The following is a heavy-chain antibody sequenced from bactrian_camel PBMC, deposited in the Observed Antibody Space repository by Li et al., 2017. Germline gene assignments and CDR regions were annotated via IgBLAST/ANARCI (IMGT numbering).Heavy chain of an antibody. D-gene: IGHD3*01. CDR2: IDKNGTP. J-gene: IGHJ4*01. V-gene: IGHV3S67*01. Sequence: DVQLVESGGGLVQPGESLRLSCAASGFAFNTYAMSWVRQAPGKEREGVASIDKNGTPTYADFVKGRFTISKDNAKNTLYLQMNSLKSEDTGVYYCLRDPESGGPLGQGTQVTVS. CDR1: GFAFNTYA.